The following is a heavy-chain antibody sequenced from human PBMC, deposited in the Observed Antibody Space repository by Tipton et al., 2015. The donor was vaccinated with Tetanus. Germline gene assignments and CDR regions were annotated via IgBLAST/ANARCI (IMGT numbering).Heavy chain of an antibody. D-gene: IGHD2-21*01. CDR3: ARLVRLNAYYFDY. J-gene: IGHJ4*02. CDR2: IHPADSDT. V-gene: IGHV5-51*01. CDR1: GYIFTNYW. Sequence: QLVQSGAEVKKPGESLKISCKGSGYIFTNYWIGWVRQMPGQGLELMGIIHPADSDTSHSPSFQGQVTISADKSISTAYLQWSSLKASDTAMYYCARLVRLNAYYFDYWGQGTLVTVSS.